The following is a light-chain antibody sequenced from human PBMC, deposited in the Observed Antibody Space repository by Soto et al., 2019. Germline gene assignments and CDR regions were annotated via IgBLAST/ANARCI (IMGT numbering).Light chain of an antibody. J-gene: IGLJ2*01. V-gene: IGLV1-40*01. Sequence: QPVLTQPPSVSGAPGQRVAISCTGSSSNIGAGYDVHWYQQFPGTAPKLLIYGNTNRPSGVPDRFSGSKSGTTASLAITGLQTEDEADYYCQSYDTSLSAVLFGGGTKLTVL. CDR1: SSNIGAGYD. CDR3: QSYDTSLSAVL. CDR2: GNT.